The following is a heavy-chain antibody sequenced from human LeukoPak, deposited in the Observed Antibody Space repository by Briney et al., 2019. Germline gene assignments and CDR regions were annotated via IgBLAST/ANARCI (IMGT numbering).Heavy chain of an antibody. CDR2: IRYDGSNK. J-gene: IGHJ6*03. Sequence: AGGSLRLSCAASGFTFSSYGMHWVRQAPGKGLEWVAFIRYDGSNKYYGDSVKGRFTISRDNSKNTLYLQMNSLRAEDTAVYYCAKGISNYYYYMDVWGKGTTVTVSS. CDR3: AKGISNYYYYMDV. CDR1: GFTFSSYG. D-gene: IGHD2-2*01. V-gene: IGHV3-30*02.